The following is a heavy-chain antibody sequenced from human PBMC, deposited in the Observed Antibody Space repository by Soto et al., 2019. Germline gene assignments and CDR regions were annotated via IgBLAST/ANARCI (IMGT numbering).Heavy chain of an antibody. CDR2: INAGNGNT. Sequence: ASVKVSCKASGYTFTSYAMHWVRQAPGQRLEWMGWINAGNGNTKYSQKFQGRVTITRDTSASTAYMELGSLRSEDTAVYYCASVLDSSVVYNHYYYYYGMDVWGQGTTVTVSS. CDR3: ASVLDSSVVYNHYYYYYGMDV. D-gene: IGHD3-22*01. V-gene: IGHV1-3*01. CDR1: GYTFTSYA. J-gene: IGHJ6*02.